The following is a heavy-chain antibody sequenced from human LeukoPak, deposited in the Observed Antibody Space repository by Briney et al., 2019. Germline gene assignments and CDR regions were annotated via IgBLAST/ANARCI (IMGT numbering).Heavy chain of an antibody. Sequence: GGSLRLSCAASGLSFTKAWMTWVRQAPGEGLEWIGRIKSNSDGGTRDYAAPVKGRFTISRDDSKNTLYLQMNSLKTEDTAVYYCTTNPYDKPGYHIWGKGTLVTVSP. J-gene: IGHJ3*02. V-gene: IGHV3-15*01. CDR1: GLSFTKAW. D-gene: IGHD3-22*01. CDR3: TTNPYDKPGYHI. CDR2: IKSNSDGGTR.